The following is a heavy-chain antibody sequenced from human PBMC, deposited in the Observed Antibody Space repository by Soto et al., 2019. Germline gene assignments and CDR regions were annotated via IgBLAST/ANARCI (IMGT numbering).Heavy chain of an antibody. CDR2: INDRGSI. V-gene: IGHV4-34*01. D-gene: IGHD3-9*01. CDR3: ARESHDILTGPPWVWYFDL. Sequence: QVQLQQWGAGPLRPVATLSLTCGVSGGTFSGYYWAWIRQSPGKGLEWIGEINDRGSINYNPSLKSRVSSSVDTSKNHYSLNLRSVTAADTAVYSCARESHDILTGPPWVWYFDLWGRGTLVTVSS. CDR1: GGTFSGYY. J-gene: IGHJ2*01.